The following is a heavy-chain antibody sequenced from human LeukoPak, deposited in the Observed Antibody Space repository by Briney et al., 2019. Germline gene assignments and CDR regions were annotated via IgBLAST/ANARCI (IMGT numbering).Heavy chain of an antibody. D-gene: IGHD3-3*01. CDR2: ISVYNGNT. CDR1: GYIFFNYG. J-gene: IGHJ4*02. V-gene: IGHV1-18*01. CDR3: ARDILLGSTSGWSGY. Sequence: EASVKVSCKASGYIFFNYGISWVRQAPGQGLEWMGWISVYNGNTNYAQKLQGRVTMTTDTSTSTAYMELRSLRSDDTAVYYCARDILLGSTSGWSGYWGQGTLVTVSS.